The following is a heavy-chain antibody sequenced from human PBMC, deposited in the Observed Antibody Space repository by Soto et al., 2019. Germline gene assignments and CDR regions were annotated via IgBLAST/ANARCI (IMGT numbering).Heavy chain of an antibody. J-gene: IGHJ6*02. CDR1: GGSISGYY. V-gene: IGHV4-59*01. CDR2: IFYRGNT. CDR3: TRHAIIPKLRYGMDV. Sequence: SETLSLTCTVSGGSISGYYWSWIRQPPGGGLEWIGYIFYRGNTLYTPSLQSRVAISVDTSKNQFSLRLSSVTAAGTAVYYCTRHAIIPKLRYGMDVWGQGATVTVSS. D-gene: IGHD2-15*01.